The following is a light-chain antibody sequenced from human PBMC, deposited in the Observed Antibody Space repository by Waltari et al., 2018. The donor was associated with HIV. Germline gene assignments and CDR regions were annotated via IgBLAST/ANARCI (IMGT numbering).Light chain of an antibody. J-gene: IGLJ2*01. CDR3: AAWDVSLRGLV. CDR1: RANIGRHS. V-gene: IGLV1-47*01. CDR2: KDN. Sequence: QAALTQPPSASGTPGQRATTSCSAGRANIGRHSVCWIQQVPGTAPKPLIYKDNQRPSGVPDRFSASKSGTSASLAISGLRSEDEADYYCAAWDVSLRGLVFGGGTKLTVL.